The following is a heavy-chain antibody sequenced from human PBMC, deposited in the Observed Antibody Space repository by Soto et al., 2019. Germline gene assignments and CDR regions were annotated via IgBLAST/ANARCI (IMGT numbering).Heavy chain of an antibody. J-gene: IGHJ6*02. D-gene: IGHD3-10*01. V-gene: IGHV1-2*02. CDR2: INPNSGGT. CDR1: GYTFTGAY. Sequence: QAQLVQSGAEVKKPGASVKVSCKASGYTFTGAYIHWVRQAPGQGLEWMGCINPNSGGTEFAQKFQGRVTVTRATSITTVYMEMNRLRSDDTGVYYCARDFTTRSYGVDVWGQGTAVTVSS. CDR3: ARDFTTRSYGVDV.